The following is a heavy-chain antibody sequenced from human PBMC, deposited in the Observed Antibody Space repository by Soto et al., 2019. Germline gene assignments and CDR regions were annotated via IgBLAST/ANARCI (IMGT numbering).Heavy chain of an antibody. J-gene: IGHJ6*02. CDR2: IIPIFGTP. CDR1: GGTFSNYA. V-gene: IGHV1-69*01. Sequence: QVQLVQSGAEVKKPGSSVKVSCKASGGTFSNYAVSWVRQAPGQGLDWMGGIIPIFGTPNYARKFQGRVTITADESPSTVYMELSSLRSEDTAVYYCARRNWSGDYTGYNYYYGMDVWGQGTTVTVSS. CDR3: ARRNWSGDYTGYNYYYGMDV. D-gene: IGHD3-3*01.